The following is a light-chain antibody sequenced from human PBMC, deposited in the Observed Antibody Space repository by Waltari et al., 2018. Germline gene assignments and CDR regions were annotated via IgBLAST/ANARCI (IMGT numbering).Light chain of an antibody. Sequence: QSALTQPASVSGSPGQSITISCTGTSSDVGSYNLVSWYPHHPGKAPKLMSYEVTKRPSGVSNRFSGSKSGNTASLTISGLQAEDEADYYCCSYAGSSILIFGGGTKLTVL. CDR1: SSDVGSYNL. V-gene: IGLV2-23*02. CDR2: EVT. J-gene: IGLJ2*01. CDR3: CSYAGSSILI.